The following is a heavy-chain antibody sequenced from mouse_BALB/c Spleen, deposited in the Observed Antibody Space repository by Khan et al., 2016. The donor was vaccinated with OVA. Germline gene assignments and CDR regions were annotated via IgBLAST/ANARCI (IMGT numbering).Heavy chain of an antibody. Sequence: QVQLQQSGAELVKPRASVKLSCKASGYTFTSYYMDWVKQRPGQGLEWIGEINPSDGDTNFNEKFKSKATLTVDKSSSTAYSQLNSLTSEDSAVDYCNRTGYGTVANWGQGTRVTVSA. V-gene: IGHV1S81*02. CDR1: GYTFTSYY. J-gene: IGHJ3*01. CDR2: INPSDGDT. D-gene: IGHD2-1*01. CDR3: NRTGYGTVAN.